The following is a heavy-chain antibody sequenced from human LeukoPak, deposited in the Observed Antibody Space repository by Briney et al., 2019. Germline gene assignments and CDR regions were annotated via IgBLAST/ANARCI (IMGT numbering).Heavy chain of an antibody. V-gene: IGHV3-48*03. CDR1: GFTFSSYE. CDR3: ARDTGYSSSRRGGH. J-gene: IGHJ4*02. CDR2: ISSSGSTI. Sequence: PGGSLRLSCAASGFTFSSYEMNWVRQAPGKGLEWVSYISSSGSTIYYADSVKGRFTISRDNAKNSLYLQMNSLRAEDTAVYYCARDTGYSSSRRGGHSGQGTLVTVSS. D-gene: IGHD6-13*01.